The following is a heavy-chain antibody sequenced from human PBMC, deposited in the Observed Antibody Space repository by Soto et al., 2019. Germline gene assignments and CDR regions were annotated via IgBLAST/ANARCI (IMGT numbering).Heavy chain of an antibody. J-gene: IGHJ5*02. V-gene: IGHV1-18*01. CDR3: ARDLGYCRSGTCYREWFDP. CDR1: GYTFTTHG. D-gene: IGHD2-15*01. CDR2: VSGDNGHT. Sequence: QVQLVQSGAEVKKPGASVKVSCKASGYTFTTHGISWVRHAPGQGLEWMGWVSGDNGHTNYAQSLQGRVTMNTDTSTNTAYMELRSLRSDDTAVYYCARDLGYCRSGTCYREWFDPWGQGPLVTVSS.